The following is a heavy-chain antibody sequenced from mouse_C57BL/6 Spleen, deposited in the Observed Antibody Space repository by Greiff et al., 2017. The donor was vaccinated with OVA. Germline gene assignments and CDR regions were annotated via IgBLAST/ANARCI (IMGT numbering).Heavy chain of an antibody. CDR1: GFPFSDAW. D-gene: IGHD2-4*01. Sequence: EVHLVESGGGLVQPGGSMKLSCAASGFPFSDAWMDWVRQSPEKGLEWVADIRNKANNHATYYAESVKGRFTSSKDDSKSRVYLQMNSLRAEDTGIYYCTGLRDACAYWGQGTLVTVSA. CDR2: IRNKANNHAT. J-gene: IGHJ3*01. CDR3: TGLRDACAY. V-gene: IGHV6-6*01.